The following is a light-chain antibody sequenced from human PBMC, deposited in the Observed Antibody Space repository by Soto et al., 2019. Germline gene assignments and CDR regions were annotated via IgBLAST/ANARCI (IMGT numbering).Light chain of an antibody. CDR3: SSYAGSNNYV. V-gene: IGLV2-8*01. J-gene: IGLJ1*01. Sequence: QSALPQPPSASGSPGQSVTISCTGASSDVGTFNYVSWFQQRPGKAPKLLIYEVSERPSGVPDRFSGSKSGNTASLTVSGLQAEDEADYYCSSYAGSNNYVFGTGTKVTVL. CDR2: EVS. CDR1: SSDVGTFNY.